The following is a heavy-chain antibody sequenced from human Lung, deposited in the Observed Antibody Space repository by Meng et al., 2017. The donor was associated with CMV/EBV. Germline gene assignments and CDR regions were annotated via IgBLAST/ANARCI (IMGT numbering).Heavy chain of an antibody. V-gene: IGHV3-74*01. J-gene: IGHJ3*02. Sequence: GESLKISCAVSGINFNTYWMHWVRQVPGKGLVWLSRIYSDGISTRYADSVKGRFTISRDNTKNTPYLQMNGLRAEDTAVYYCAREPGRGAFDIWGQGTMVTVSS. CDR1: GINFNTYW. CDR3: AREPGRGAFDI. D-gene: IGHD3-10*01. CDR2: IYSDGIST.